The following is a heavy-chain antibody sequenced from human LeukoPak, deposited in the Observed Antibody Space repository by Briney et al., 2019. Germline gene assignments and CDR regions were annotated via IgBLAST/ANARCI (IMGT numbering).Heavy chain of an antibody. V-gene: IGHV3-30*04. CDR3: ARDLTGSFSYDY. J-gene: IGHJ4*02. D-gene: IGHD7-27*01. CDR2: ISYDGGKK. CDR1: GFTFSSHA. Sequence: GGSLRLSCAASGFTFSSHAMHWVRQAPGEGLEWVAVISYDGGKKFYADSVKGRFTISRDNSKNTVNLQMISLRTEDTVVYYCARDLTGSFSYDYWGQGTLVTVSS.